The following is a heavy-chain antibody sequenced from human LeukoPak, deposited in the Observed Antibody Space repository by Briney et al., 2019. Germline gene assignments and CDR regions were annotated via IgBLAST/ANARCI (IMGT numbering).Heavy chain of an antibody. CDR2: IYYSGST. Sequence: SETLSLTCTVSGGSISSGDYYWRWVRQPPGKGLEWIGYIYYSGSTYYDPSLKSRVTISVDTSKNQFSLKLSSVTAADTAVYYCARVGKLGYYDSSGYPFDYWGQGTLVTVSS. D-gene: IGHD3-22*01. CDR3: ARVGKLGYYDSSGYPFDY. J-gene: IGHJ4*02. V-gene: IGHV4-30-4*01. CDR1: GGSISSGDYY.